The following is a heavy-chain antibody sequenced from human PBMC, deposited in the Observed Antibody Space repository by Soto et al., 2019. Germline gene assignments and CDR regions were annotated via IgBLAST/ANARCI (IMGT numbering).Heavy chain of an antibody. CDR1: GYTFTSYD. CDR2: MNPNSGNT. Sequence: ASVKVSCKASGYTFTSYDINWVRQATGQGLEWMGWMNPNSGNTGYAQKFPGRVTMTRNTSISTAYMELSSLRSEDTAVYYCARGSRRRGRWYYYYMDVWGKGTTVTVSS. CDR3: ARGSRRRGRWYYYYMDV. D-gene: IGHD2-15*01. V-gene: IGHV1-8*01. J-gene: IGHJ6*03.